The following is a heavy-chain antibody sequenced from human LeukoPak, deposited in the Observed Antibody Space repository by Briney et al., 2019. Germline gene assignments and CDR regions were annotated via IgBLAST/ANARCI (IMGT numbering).Heavy chain of an antibody. Sequence: PSETLSLTCAVYGGSFSGYYWSWIRQPPGKGLEWIGEINHSGSTNYNPSLKSRVTISVDTSKNQFSLKLSSVTAADTAVYYCARRQQPRVRIRFDYWGQGTLATVSS. V-gene: IGHV4-34*01. D-gene: IGHD6-13*01. CDR3: ARRQQPRVRIRFDY. CDR2: INHSGST. CDR1: GGSFSGYY. J-gene: IGHJ4*02.